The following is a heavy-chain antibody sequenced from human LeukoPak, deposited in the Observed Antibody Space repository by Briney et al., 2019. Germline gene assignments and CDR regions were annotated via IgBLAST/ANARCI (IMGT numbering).Heavy chain of an antibody. V-gene: IGHV3-7*01. CDR1: GFTFTSYW. CDR2: VKHDGSEQ. CDR3: KSGGAAPGSFDY. Sequence: GGSLRLSCAASGFTFTSYWMSWMRQAPGKGLQWVANVKHDGSEQYYVDSVKGRFTISRDNAKNSLFLQMNSLGVEDTAVYYCKSGGAAPGSFDYWGQGALVTVSS. D-gene: IGHD1-26*01. J-gene: IGHJ4*02.